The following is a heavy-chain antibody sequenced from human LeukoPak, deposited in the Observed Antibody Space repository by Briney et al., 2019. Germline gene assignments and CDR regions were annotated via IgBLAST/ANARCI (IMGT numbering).Heavy chain of an antibody. CDR3: ARGGRDFATSFDP. CDR2: IYYSGST. V-gene: IGHV4-30-4*01. CDR1: GGSISSGDYY. J-gene: IGHJ5*02. Sequence: PSQTLSLTCTVSGGSISSGDYYWSWIRQPPGKGLEWIGYIYYSGSTYYNPSLQSRVTISVDRSKNQFSLKLSSVTAADTAVYYCARGGRDFATSFDPWGQGTLVTVSS. D-gene: IGHD2-15*01.